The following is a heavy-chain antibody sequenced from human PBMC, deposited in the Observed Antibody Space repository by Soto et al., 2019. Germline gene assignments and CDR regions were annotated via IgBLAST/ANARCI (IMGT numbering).Heavy chain of an antibody. CDR2: ITWHSGTI. J-gene: IGHJ6*03. D-gene: IGHD3-16*01. CDR3: AKEMITFGDFNYYYMDV. V-gene: IGHV3-9*01. Sequence: EVQLVESGGGLVQPGRSLRLACAASGFTFDQYTMHWVRQAPGKGLEWVSSITWHSGTIGYADSVKGRFTISRDNAKNSLYLQMHSLRGEDTALYYCAKEMITFGDFNYYYMDVWGNGTMVTVSS. CDR1: GFTFDQYT.